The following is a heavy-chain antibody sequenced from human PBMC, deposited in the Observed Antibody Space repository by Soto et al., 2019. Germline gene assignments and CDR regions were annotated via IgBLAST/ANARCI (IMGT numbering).Heavy chain of an antibody. Sequence: GGSLRLSCAASGFTFSSYAMHWVRQAPGKGLEWVAVISYDGSNKYYADSVKGRFTISRDNSKNTLYLQMNSLRAEDTAVYYCASFQNYYDSSGYYWDYWGQGTLVTVSS. CDR2: ISYDGSNK. V-gene: IGHV3-30-3*01. CDR3: ASFQNYYDSSGYYWDY. D-gene: IGHD3-22*01. J-gene: IGHJ4*02. CDR1: GFTFSSYA.